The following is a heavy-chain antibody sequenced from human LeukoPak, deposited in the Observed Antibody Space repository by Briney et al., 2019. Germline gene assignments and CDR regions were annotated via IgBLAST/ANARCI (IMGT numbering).Heavy chain of an antibody. V-gene: IGHV3-21*01. CDR1: GFTSSSYS. D-gene: IGHD3-22*01. CDR2: ISSSSSYI. Sequence: TGGSLRLSCAASGFTSSSYSMNWVRQAPGKGLEWVSSISSSSSYIYYADSVKGRFTISRDNAKNSLYLQMNSLRAEDTAVYYCAREPNSSGYYSSYYFDYWGQGTLVTVSS. CDR3: AREPNSSGYYSSYYFDY. J-gene: IGHJ4*02.